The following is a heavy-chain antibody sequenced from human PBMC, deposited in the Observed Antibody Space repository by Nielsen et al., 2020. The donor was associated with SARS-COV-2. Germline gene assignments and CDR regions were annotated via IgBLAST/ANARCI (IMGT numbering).Heavy chain of an antibody. CDR1: GGSFSGYY. Sequence: SETLSLTCAVYGGSFSGYYWSWIRQPPGKGLEWIGEINHSGSTNYNPSLKSRVTISVDTSKNQFSLKLSSVTAADTAVYYCARVGRRFGESPWGQGTLVTGSS. V-gene: IGHV4-34*01. CDR2: INHSGST. CDR3: ARVGRRFGESP. D-gene: IGHD3-10*01. J-gene: IGHJ5*02.